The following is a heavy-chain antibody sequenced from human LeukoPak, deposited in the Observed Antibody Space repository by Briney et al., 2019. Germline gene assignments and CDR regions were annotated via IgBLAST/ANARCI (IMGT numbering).Heavy chain of an antibody. J-gene: IGHJ4*02. CDR2: IKSTTDGRTT. CDR1: RFTFSNAW. CDR3: NTVCAVTPYFDY. V-gene: IGHV3-15*01. Sequence: GSLRLSCAPSRFTFSNAWMSSVCQAPRKGLEWVGRIKSTTDGRTTDYAAPVKGRFTISRDDSKNTLYLQMSSLKTEETAVDYCNTVCAVTPYFDYWGQGTLVTVSS. D-gene: IGHD4-17*01.